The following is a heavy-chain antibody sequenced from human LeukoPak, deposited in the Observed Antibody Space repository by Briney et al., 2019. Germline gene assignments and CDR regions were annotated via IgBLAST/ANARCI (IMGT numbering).Heavy chain of an antibody. CDR3: ARDSTLYFIAAAGPPNAFDI. J-gene: IGHJ3*02. CDR1: GYSFTSYW. D-gene: IGHD6-13*01. V-gene: IGHV5-51*01. CDR2: IYPGDSDT. Sequence: GESLKISCKGSGYSFTSYWIGWVLQMPGKGLEWMGIIYPGDSDTRYSPSFQGQVTISADKSISTAYLQWSSLKASDTAMYYCARDSTLYFIAAAGPPNAFDIWGQGTMVTVSS.